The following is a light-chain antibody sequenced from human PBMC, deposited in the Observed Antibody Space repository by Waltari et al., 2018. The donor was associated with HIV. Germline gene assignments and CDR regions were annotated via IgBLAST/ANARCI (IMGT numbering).Light chain of an antibody. V-gene: IGLV2-23*02. CDR2: EVT. Sequence: QSALTQPASVSGSPGHSITISCTGTSSDVGRYNLVSWYQQHPGKAPNLLIYEVTQRPPGVSTRLFGSTSCNTASLTTSALQAADEGDYHCCSYAGTSILVFGGGTKLTVL. CDR3: CSYAGTSILV. J-gene: IGLJ3*02. CDR1: SSDVGRYNL.